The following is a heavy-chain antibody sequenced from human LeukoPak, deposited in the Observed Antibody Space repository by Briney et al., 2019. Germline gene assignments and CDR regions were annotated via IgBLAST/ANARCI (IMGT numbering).Heavy chain of an antibody. CDR1: GYTFTSYG. Sequence: ASVKVSCKASGYTFTSYGISWVRQAPGQGLEWMGWINPNSGGTNYAQKFQGRVTMTRDTSISTAYMELSRLRSDDTAVYYSARSTSGSYHAAFDIWGQGTVVTVSS. J-gene: IGHJ3*02. V-gene: IGHV1-2*02. CDR3: ARSTSGSYHAAFDI. CDR2: INPNSGGT. D-gene: IGHD1-26*01.